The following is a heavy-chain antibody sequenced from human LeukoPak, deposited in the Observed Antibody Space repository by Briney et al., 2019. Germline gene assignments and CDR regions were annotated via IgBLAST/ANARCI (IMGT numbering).Heavy chain of an antibody. CDR2: IYYSGST. D-gene: IGHD6-19*01. Sequence: PSETLSLTCTVSGGSISSYYWSWIRQPPGKGLEWIGYIYYSGSTNYNPSLKSRVTISVDTSKNQFSLKLSSVTAADTAVYYCARRIAVAGGAFDIWGQGTMVTVSS. CDR1: GGSISSYY. CDR3: ARRIAVAGGAFDI. V-gene: IGHV4-59*08. J-gene: IGHJ3*02.